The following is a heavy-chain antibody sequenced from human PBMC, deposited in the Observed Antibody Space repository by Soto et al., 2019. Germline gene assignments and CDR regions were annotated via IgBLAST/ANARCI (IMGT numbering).Heavy chain of an antibody. Sequence: GGSLRLSCAASGFTFSSYGMHWVRQAPGKGLEWVAVIWYDGSNKYYADSVKGRFTISRDNSKNTLYLQMNSLRAEDTAVYYCARDPSYDFWSGYDYGMDVWGQGTTVTVPS. J-gene: IGHJ6*02. D-gene: IGHD3-3*01. CDR2: IWYDGSNK. CDR3: ARDPSYDFWSGYDYGMDV. CDR1: GFTFSSYG. V-gene: IGHV3-33*01.